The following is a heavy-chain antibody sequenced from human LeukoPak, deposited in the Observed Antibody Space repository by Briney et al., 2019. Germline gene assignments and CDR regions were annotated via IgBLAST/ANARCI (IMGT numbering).Heavy chain of an antibody. Sequence: ESSETLSLTCTVSGGSISSYYWSWIRQPAGEGLEWIGHIYSTGSTNYNPSLKSRVTLSVDRSKNQFSLRLNSVTAADTAVYYCAREGYYDSSGYYFRSGAFDIWGQGTMVTVSS. V-gene: IGHV4-4*07. D-gene: IGHD3-22*01. CDR1: GGSISSYY. J-gene: IGHJ3*02. CDR3: AREGYYDSSGYYFRSGAFDI. CDR2: IYSTGST.